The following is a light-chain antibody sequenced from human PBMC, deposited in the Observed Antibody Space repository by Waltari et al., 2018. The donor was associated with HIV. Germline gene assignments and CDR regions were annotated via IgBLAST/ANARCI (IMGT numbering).Light chain of an antibody. J-gene: IGLJ3*02. Sequence: QLVLTQSPSASASLGASVKLTCTLSSGHSSYAIAWHQQQPEKGPRYLMKLNSDGSHSKGDGIPDRFSGSSSGGERYLTISSLQSEDEADYYCQTWGTGILVFGGGTNLTVL. V-gene: IGLV4-69*01. CDR1: SGHSSYA. CDR3: QTWGTGILV. CDR2: LNSDGSH.